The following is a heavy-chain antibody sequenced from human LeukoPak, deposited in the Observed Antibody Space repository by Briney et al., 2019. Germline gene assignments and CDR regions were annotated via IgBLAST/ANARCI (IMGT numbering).Heavy chain of an antibody. CDR3: ARGGLSIMGY. CDR1: GFTLSSYW. Sequence: GGSLRLSCAASGFTLSSYWMSWVRQAPGKGLEWVSYISSSGSTKYYADSVKGRFTISRDNARNSLYLQMNSLRAEDTAVYFCARGGLSIMGYWGQGTLVTVSS. D-gene: IGHD2/OR15-2a*01. V-gene: IGHV3-48*01. CDR2: ISSSGSTK. J-gene: IGHJ4*02.